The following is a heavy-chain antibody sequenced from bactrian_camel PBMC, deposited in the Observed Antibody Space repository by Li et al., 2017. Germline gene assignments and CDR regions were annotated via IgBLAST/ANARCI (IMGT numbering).Heavy chain of an antibody. D-gene: IGHD2*01. V-gene: IGHV3S54*01. CDR3: AASPYTYCGDDYPRVQGDFGY. Sequence: VQLVESGGGSVQAGGSLRLSCATSGYTTYRRYMAWFRQAPGKKRELVARIDTDTGSTYYDDSVKGRFTISQDKAKNTLYLQMNNLNPADTGMYYCAASPYTYCGDDYPRVQGDFGYWGLGTQVTVS. CDR2: IDTDTGST. CDR1: GYTTYRRY. J-gene: IGHJ6*01.